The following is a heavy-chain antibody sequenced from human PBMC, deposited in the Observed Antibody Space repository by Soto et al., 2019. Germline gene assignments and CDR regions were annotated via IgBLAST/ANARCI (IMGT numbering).Heavy chain of an antibody. V-gene: IGHV3-23*04. J-gene: IGHJ6*02. Sequence: EVQLVESGGGLVPPGGSLRLSCAASGFTFSSYAINWVRQAPGKGLEWVSTISGSGDKTYYADSVKGRFTISRDNSKNTLSLQMNSLRAEDTAVYYCAKSGQSSWANMDVWGQGTTVTVSS. CDR3: AKSGQSSWANMDV. D-gene: IGHD2-2*01. CDR2: ISGSGDKT. CDR1: GFTFSSYA.